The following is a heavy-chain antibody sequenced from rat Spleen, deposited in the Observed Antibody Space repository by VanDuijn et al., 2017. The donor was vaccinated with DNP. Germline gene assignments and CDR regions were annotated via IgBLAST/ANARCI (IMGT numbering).Heavy chain of an antibody. V-gene: IGHV5S23*01. CDR2: ISAGGGNT. D-gene: IGHD1-10*01. J-gene: IGHJ2*01. CDR1: GFTFSDYY. CDR3: AKITTDY. Sequence: EVQLVESGGDLVQPGRSLKLSCAASGFTFSDYYMAWVRQAPTKGLEWVASISAGGGNTYYRDSVKGRFTISRDNAENTVYLQMNSLRSEDTATYYCAKITTDYWGQGVMVTVSS.